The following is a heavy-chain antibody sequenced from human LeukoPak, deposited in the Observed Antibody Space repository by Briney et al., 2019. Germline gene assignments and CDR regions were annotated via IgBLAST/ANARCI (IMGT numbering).Heavy chain of an antibody. J-gene: IGHJ6*03. D-gene: IGHD3-22*01. CDR1: GGSISSYY. V-gene: IGHV4-59*08. CDR2: IYYSGST. CDR3: ARGSEYYDSSGYYNYYYYYMDV. Sequence: SETLSLTCTVSGGSISSYYWSWIRQPPGKGLEWIGYIYYSGSTNYNPSLKSRVTISVDTSKNQFSLKLSSVTAADTAVYYCARGSEYYDSSGYYNYYYYYMDVWGKGTTVTVSS.